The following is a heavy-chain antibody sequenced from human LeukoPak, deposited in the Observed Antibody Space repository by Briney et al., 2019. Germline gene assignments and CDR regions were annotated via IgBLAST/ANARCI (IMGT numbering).Heavy chain of an antibody. J-gene: IGHJ4*02. CDR2: IKQDGSEK. Sequence: PGGSLRLSCAASGFTFSHYCMTWVRQAPGKGLEWVANIKQDGSEKYYVDSVRGRFTISRDNAKNSLYLQMNSLRAEDTAVYYCARRGHGYGSPFDYWGQGTLVTVSS. D-gene: IGHD5-18*01. V-gene: IGHV3-7*01. CDR3: ARRGHGYGSPFDY. CDR1: GFTFSHYC.